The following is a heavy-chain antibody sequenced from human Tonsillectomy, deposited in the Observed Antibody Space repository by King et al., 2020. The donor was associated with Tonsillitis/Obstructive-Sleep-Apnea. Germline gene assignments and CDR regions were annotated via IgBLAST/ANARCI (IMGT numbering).Heavy chain of an antibody. CDR1: GFTFSSYV. J-gene: IGHJ3*01. Sequence: VQLVESGGGVVQPGRSLRLSCAASGFTFSSYVMHWCRQAPGKGLEWVAVIWSDGSTKYYADSVKGRFTISRDNSKNTLYLQMNSLRAEDTAVYYCAGVFSGRDDAFDLWGQGTMVTVSS. CDR2: IWSDGSTK. CDR3: AGVFSGRDDAFDL. V-gene: IGHV3-33*01. D-gene: IGHD1-26*01.